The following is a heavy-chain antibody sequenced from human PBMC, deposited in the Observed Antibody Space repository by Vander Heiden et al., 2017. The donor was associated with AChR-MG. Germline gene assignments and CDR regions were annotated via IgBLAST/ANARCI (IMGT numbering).Heavy chain of an antibody. Sequence: QVQLVQSGAEVKKPGASVKVSCKASGYTFTSYDINWVRQATGQGLEWMGWMNPNSGNTGYAQKFQGRVTMTRNTSISTAYMELSSLRSEDTAVYYCARGRRCSGGSCYYFDYWGQGTLVTVSS. CDR2: MNPNSGNT. D-gene: IGHD2-15*01. CDR3: ARGRRCSGGSCYYFDY. CDR1: GYTFTSYD. V-gene: IGHV1-8*01. J-gene: IGHJ4*02.